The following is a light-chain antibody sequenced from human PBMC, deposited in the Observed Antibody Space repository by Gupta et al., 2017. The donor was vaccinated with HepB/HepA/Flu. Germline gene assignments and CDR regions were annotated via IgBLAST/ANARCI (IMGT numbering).Light chain of an antibody. CDR3: SSYIRSSTSYV. Sequence: QSALTQPASVSGSPGQSITISCTGTSSDVGGYNYVSWYQQHPGKAPKLMIYDVSNRPSGVSNRFSGSKSGNTASLTISGLQAEDEADYHCSSYIRSSTSYVFGTGTKVTVL. J-gene: IGLJ1*01. V-gene: IGLV2-14*01. CDR2: DVS. CDR1: SSDVGGYNY.